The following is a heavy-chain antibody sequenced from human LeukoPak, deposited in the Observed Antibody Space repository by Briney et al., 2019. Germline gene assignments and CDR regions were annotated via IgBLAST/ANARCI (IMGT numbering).Heavy chain of an antibody. Sequence: GGSLRLSCAASGFTFSTYAINWVRQAPGKWLEWVSAISGDSHTTLYTDSAKGRFTISRDNSKYTSYLQLNSLRAEDTAVYYCARKLLHYDRDGPSFDYWGQGTLVTVSS. V-gene: IGHV3-23*01. CDR2: ISGDSHTT. D-gene: IGHD3-22*01. J-gene: IGHJ4*02. CDR3: ARKLLHYDRDGPSFDY. CDR1: GFTFSTYA.